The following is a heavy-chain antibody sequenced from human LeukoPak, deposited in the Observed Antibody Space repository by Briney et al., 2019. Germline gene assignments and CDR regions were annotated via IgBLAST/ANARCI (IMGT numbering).Heavy chain of an antibody. V-gene: IGHV1-18*01. CDR3: ARDGDRVYWRDTRAYYYFDY. J-gene: IGHJ4*02. CDR1: GYTFTSYG. D-gene: IGHD5-18*01. CDR2: ISAYNGNT. Sequence: GASVKVSCKASGYTFTSYGISWVRQAPGQGLEWMGWISAYNGNTNYAQKLQDRVTMATDTSTSTAYMELRSLRSDDTAVYYCARDGDRVYWRDTRAYYYFDYWGQGTLVTVSS.